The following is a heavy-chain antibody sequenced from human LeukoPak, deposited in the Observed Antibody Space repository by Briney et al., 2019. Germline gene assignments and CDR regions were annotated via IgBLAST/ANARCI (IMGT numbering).Heavy chain of an antibody. D-gene: IGHD2-2*01. CDR2: FDPEDGET. J-gene: IGHJ4*02. V-gene: IGHV1-24*01. CDR3: ATPFPCSSTSCQYYFDY. Sequence: ASVKVSCKVSGYTLTELSMRWVRQAPGKGLEWMGGFDPEDGETIYAQKFQGRVTMTEDTSTDTAYMELSSLRSEDTAVYYCATPFPCSSTSCQYYFDYWGQGTLVTVSS. CDR1: GYTLTELS.